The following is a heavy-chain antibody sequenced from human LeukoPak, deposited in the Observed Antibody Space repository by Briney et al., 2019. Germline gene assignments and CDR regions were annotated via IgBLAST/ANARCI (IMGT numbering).Heavy chain of an antibody. Sequence: GGSLRLSCAASGFTFSNYPMHCVRQVPGKGLEWVAVVSDDGNNIYYADSVKGRFTISRDNAKNSLYLQMNSLRAEDTAVYYCAELGITMIGGVWGKGTTVTISS. D-gene: IGHD3-10*02. CDR1: GFTFSNYP. V-gene: IGHV3-30*04. CDR3: AELGITMIGGV. CDR2: VSDDGNNI. J-gene: IGHJ6*04.